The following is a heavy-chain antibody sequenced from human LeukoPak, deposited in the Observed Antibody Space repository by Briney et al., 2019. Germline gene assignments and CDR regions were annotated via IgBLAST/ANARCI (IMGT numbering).Heavy chain of an antibody. V-gene: IGHV3-7*01. D-gene: IGHD6-13*01. CDR3: ARLVVSSWYHEVLLGRDY. CDR2: IQQDGSEK. CDR1: GFTFSTYW. Sequence: PGGSLRLSCAASGFTFSTYWMSWVRQAPGKGLEWVANIQQDGSEKYYVDSVKGRFTISRDNAKNSLYLQMNSLRAEDTAVYYCARLVVSSWYHEVLLGRDYWGQGTLVTVSS. J-gene: IGHJ4*02.